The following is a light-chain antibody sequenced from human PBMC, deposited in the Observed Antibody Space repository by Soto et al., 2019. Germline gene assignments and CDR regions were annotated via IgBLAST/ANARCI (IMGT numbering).Light chain of an antibody. V-gene: IGKV3-20*01. CDR2: GAS. Sequence: EIVMTLSPATLSVSPGERATLSCRASQSVSSSYLAWYQQKPGQAPRLLIYGASSRATGIPDRFSGSGSGTDFTLTISRLEPEDFAVYYCQQYGSSPWTFGQGTKVDI. CDR3: QQYGSSPWT. J-gene: IGKJ1*01. CDR1: QSVSSSY.